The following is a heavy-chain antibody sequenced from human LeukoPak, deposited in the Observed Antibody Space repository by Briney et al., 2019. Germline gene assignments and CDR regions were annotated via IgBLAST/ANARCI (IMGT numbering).Heavy chain of an antibody. Sequence: SETLSLTCTVSGGSISDNSYYWGWIRQPPGKWLEWIGSMSYSGNTYYNPSLTSRVTISVDTSKNQFSLSLSSVTAADTAVYYCARSVSAYYDFWRPWGQGTLVSVSS. CDR2: MSYSGNT. CDR3: ARSVSAYYDFWRP. J-gene: IGHJ5*02. D-gene: IGHD3-3*01. V-gene: IGHV4-39*01. CDR1: GGSISDNSYY.